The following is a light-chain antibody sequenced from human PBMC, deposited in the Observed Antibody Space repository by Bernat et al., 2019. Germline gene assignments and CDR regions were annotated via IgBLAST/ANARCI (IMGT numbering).Light chain of an antibody. CDR1: SSDVGGYNF. J-gene: IGLJ3*02. V-gene: IGLV2-11*01. CDR2: DVS. Sequence: QSALTQPHSVSGSPGQSVTISCTGTSSDVGGYNFVSWYQQHPAKAHKLLIYDVSKRPSGVPHRFSGSKSGNTASLSISGLQAEDEADYYCCSYAGTYTWVFGGGTKLTVL. CDR3: CSYAGTYTWV.